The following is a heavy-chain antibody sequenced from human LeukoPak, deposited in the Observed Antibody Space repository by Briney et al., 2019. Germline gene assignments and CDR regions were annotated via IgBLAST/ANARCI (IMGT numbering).Heavy chain of an antibody. CDR1: GGSISSLY. D-gene: IGHD2-2*01. CDR3: ARQPLGYCSSTSCRGVDYYYYMDV. V-gene: IGHV4-59*08. J-gene: IGHJ6*03. CDR2: IYYSGST. Sequence: SETLSLTCTVSGGSISSLYYSWIRQPPGKGLEWIGYIYYSGSTNYNPSLKSRVTISVDTSKNQFSLKLSSVTAADTAVYYCARQPLGYCSSTSCRGVDYYYYMDVWGKGTTVTVSS.